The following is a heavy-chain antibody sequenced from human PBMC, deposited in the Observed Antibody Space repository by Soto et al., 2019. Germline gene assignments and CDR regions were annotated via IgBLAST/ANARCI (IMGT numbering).Heavy chain of an antibody. CDR3: ARDKYYYYYYGMDV. V-gene: IGHV1-69*13. J-gene: IGHJ6*02. Sequence: SVKVSCKASGGTFSSYAISWVRQAPGQGLEWMGGIIPIFGTANYAQKFQGRVTITADESTSTAYMGLSSRRSEDTAVYYCARDKYYYYYYGMDVWGQGTTVTVSS. CDR1: GGTFSSYA. CDR2: IIPIFGTA.